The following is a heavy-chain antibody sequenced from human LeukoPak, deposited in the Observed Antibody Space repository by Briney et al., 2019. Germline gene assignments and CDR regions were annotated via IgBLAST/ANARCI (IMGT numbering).Heavy chain of an antibody. CDR1: GFIVSSNY. CDR2: IYSGGSA. V-gene: IGHV3-53*01. Sequence: SGGSLRLSCAASGFIVSSNYMSWVRQAPGKWLEWVSVIYSGGSANYADSVKGRFTISRDNSKNTLYLQMNSLRAEDTAVYYCASKFTSAWYEFWGQGTLVTVSS. J-gene: IGHJ5*01. D-gene: IGHD2-2*01. CDR3: ASKFTSAWYEF.